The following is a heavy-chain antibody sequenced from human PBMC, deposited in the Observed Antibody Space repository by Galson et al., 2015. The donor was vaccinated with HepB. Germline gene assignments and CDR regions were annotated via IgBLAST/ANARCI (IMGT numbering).Heavy chain of an antibody. CDR2: INPYNGNT. Sequence: SVKVSCKASGYTFTSYGISWVRQAPGQGPELMGWINPYNGNTNYAQNLQGRVNITTDTSTSTAYMELGSLRSDDTAVYYCAKGSGTYYTAFDIWGQGTMVTVSS. D-gene: IGHD1-26*01. J-gene: IGHJ3*02. CDR3: AKGSGTYYTAFDI. CDR1: GYTFTSYG. V-gene: IGHV1-18*04.